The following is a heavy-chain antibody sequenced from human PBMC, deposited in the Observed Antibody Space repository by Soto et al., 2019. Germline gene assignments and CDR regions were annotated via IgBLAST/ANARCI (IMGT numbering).Heavy chain of an antibody. CDR3: ARSVGYCSGGSCYSHYYYYYYMDV. CDR1: GFTFSDHY. D-gene: IGHD2-15*01. Sequence: GGSLRLSCAASGFTFSDHYMDWVRQAPGKGLEWVGRTRNKANSYTTEYAASVKGRFTISRDDSKNSLYLQMNSLKTEDTAVYYCARSVGYCSGGSCYSHYYYYYYMDVRGKRTTVTVSS. J-gene: IGHJ6*03. CDR2: TRNKANSYTT. V-gene: IGHV3-72*01.